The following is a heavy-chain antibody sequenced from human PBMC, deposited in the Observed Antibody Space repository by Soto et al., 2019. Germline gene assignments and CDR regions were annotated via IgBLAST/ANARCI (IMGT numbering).Heavy chain of an antibody. CDR1: GGTFSSYA. D-gene: IGHD3-22*01. CDR3: ARGIRTMIVVGGDAFDI. V-gene: IGHV1-69*13. CDR2: IIPIFGTA. Sequence: ASVKVSCKASGGTFSSYAISWVRQAPGQGLEWMGGIIPIFGTANYAQKFQGRVTITADESTSTAYMELSSLRSEDTAVYYCARGIRTMIVVGGDAFDIWGQGTMVTVSS. J-gene: IGHJ3*02.